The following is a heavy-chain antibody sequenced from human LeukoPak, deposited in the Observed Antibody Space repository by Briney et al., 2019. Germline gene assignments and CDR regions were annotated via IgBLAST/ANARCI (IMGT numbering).Heavy chain of an antibody. Sequence: WASVKVSRKASGYTFTGYNIHWVRQAPGQGLEWMGWINPNSGGTKYTQRFQDRVTLTRDTSISTAYMELSRLRSDDTAVYYCARDLMDTSMWEFDSWGQGTLVTVSS. D-gene: IGHD5-18*01. CDR2: INPNSGGT. CDR1: GYTFTGYN. V-gene: IGHV1-2*02. J-gene: IGHJ4*02. CDR3: ARDLMDTSMWEFDS.